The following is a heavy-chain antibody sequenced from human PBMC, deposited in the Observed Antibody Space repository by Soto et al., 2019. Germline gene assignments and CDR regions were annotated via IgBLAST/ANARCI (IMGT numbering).Heavy chain of an antibody. CDR3: AAGDSSHDYSHPRDV. CDR1: GFSFSNAW. J-gene: IGHJ6*02. V-gene: IGHV3-15*07. Sequence: VQLVESGGGLVKPGGSLRLSCAASGFSFSNAWMNWVRQAPGKGLEWVGRVKSKADGETSDYDVSVKDRFTISRDDSINTLSPQQSSHQIDDTGVYCGAAGDSSHDYSHPRDVWGPGTKVSVSS. D-gene: IGHD2-15*01. CDR2: VKSKADGETS.